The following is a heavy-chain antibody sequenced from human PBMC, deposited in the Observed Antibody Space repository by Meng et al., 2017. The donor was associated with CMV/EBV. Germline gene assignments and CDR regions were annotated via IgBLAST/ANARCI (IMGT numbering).Heavy chain of an antibody. CDR1: GYIFISYY. D-gene: IGHD3-10*01. CDR3: SRDASGVDY. CDR2: INPSGGST. V-gene: IGHV1-46*01. Sequence: ASVLVSCKASGYIFISYYTHWVRQAPGQGLEWMGIINPSGGSTSYAQKFQGRVNMTRDTSTSTVYMELSSLKSEDTAVYYCSRDASGVDYWGQGTLVTVSS. J-gene: IGHJ4*02.